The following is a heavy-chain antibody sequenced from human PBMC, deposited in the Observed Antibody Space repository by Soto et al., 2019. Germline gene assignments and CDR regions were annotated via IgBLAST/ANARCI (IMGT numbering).Heavy chain of an antibody. J-gene: IGHJ6*02. Sequence: QVQLQESGPGLVKPSETLSLTCTVSGGSISSYYWSWIRQPPGKGLEWIGYIYYSGTTNHNPSLKKRVTISVDTSKNQFPLKLSSVDAADTAGDYWASYGYPDYYYGMDVWGQGTTVTVSS. CDR2: IYYSGTT. V-gene: IGHV4-59*01. CDR3: ASYGYPDYYYGMDV. CDR1: GGSISSYY. D-gene: IGHD4-17*01.